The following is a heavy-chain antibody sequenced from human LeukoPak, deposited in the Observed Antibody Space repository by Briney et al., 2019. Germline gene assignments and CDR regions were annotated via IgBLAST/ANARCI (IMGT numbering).Heavy chain of an antibody. CDR2: ISYDGSNK. CDR1: GFTFSDYY. Sequence: PGGSLRLSCAASGFTFSDYYMSWIRQAPGKGLEWVAVISYDGSNKYYADSVKGRFTISRDNSKNTLYLQMNSLRAEDTAVYYCARPEGIAVAAVDYWGQGTLVTVSS. CDR3: ARPEGIAVAAVDY. J-gene: IGHJ4*02. D-gene: IGHD6-19*01. V-gene: IGHV3-30-3*01.